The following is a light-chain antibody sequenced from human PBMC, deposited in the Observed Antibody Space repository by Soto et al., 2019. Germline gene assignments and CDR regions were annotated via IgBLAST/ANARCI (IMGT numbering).Light chain of an antibody. Sequence: DIQMTQSPSTLSASVGDRVTITCRASHSISSWLAWYQQKPGKAPKLLIYKASSLETGVPSRFSGSGSGTGITLTIRSLQADYFATYYCQQYESYSFGQGTKVEI. J-gene: IGKJ1*01. CDR3: QQYESYS. V-gene: IGKV1-5*03. CDR1: HSISSW. CDR2: KAS.